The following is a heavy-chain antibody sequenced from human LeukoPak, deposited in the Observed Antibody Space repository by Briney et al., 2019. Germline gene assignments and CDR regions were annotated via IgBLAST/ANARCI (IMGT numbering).Heavy chain of an antibody. V-gene: IGHV1-18*04. D-gene: IGHD7-27*01. CDR3: ARDLWGSGVFDY. CDR2: ISAYNGNT. CDR1: GYTFTGYY. Sequence: GASVKVSCKASGYTFTGYYMHWVRQAPGQGLEWMGRISAYNGNTNYAQKLQGRVTMTTDTSTSTAYMELRSLRSDDTAVYYCARDLWGSGVFDYWGQGTLVTVSS. J-gene: IGHJ4*02.